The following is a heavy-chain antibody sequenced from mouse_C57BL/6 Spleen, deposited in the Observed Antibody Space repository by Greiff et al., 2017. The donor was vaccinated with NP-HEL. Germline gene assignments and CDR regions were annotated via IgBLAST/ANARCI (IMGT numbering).Heavy chain of an antibody. CDR1: GFTFTDYY. J-gene: IGHJ1*03. Sequence: EVKLVESGPVLVKPGPSVKISCKASGFTFTDYYMHWVKQSHGKSLEWIGLVYPYNGGTSYNQKFKGKATLTVDTSSSTAYMELNSLTSEDSAVYYCARDSSGPHWYFDVWGTGTTVTVSS. D-gene: IGHD3-2*02. CDR3: ARDSSGPHWYFDV. CDR2: VYPYNGGT. V-gene: IGHV1-36*01.